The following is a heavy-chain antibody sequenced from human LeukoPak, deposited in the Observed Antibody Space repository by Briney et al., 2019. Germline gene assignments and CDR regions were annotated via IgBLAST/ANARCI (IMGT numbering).Heavy chain of an antibody. D-gene: IGHD1-26*01. CDR1: GFTFSSYS. Sequence: GGSLRLSCAASGFTFSSYSMNWVRQAPGKGLEWVSSISSSSSYIYYADSVKGRFTISRDNAKNSLYLQMNSLRAEDTAVYYCARDGERSGSYRFDYWGQGTLVTVPS. J-gene: IGHJ4*02. CDR3: ARDGERSGSYRFDY. CDR2: ISSSSSYI. V-gene: IGHV3-21*01.